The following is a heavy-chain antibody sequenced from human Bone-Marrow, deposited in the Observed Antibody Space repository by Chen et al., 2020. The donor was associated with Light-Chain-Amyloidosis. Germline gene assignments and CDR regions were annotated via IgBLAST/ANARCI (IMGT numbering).Heavy chain of an antibody. CDR2: INIGSGNT. CDR3: ARVYSSSWYSIDY. CDR1: GYIFTAYA. D-gene: IGHD6-13*01. V-gene: IGHV1-3*04. Sequence: QVQLVQSGAEVKKPGASVKVSCKTSGYIFTAYAMHWVRQAPGQRLEWMGWINIGSGNTKYAQKFQGRVTITRDTAASIVYMEWSSLRVEDTAVYHCARVYSSSWYSIDYWGQGTLVTVSS. J-gene: IGHJ4*02.